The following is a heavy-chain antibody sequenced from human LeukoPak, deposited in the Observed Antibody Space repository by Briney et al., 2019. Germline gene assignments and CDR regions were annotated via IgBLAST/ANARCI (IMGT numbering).Heavy chain of an antibody. J-gene: IGHJ5*02. CDR1: GGSFSGYY. CDR3: ARGTDYGDYSDWFDP. Sequence: SETLSLTCAVYGGSFSGYYWSWIRQPPGKGLEWIGEINHSGSTNYNPSLKSRVTISVDTSKNQFSLKLSSVTAADTAVYYCARGTDYGDYSDWFDPWGQGTLVTVSS. V-gene: IGHV4-34*01. CDR2: INHSGST. D-gene: IGHD4-17*01.